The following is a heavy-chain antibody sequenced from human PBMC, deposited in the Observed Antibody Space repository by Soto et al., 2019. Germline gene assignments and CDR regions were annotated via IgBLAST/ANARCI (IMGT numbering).Heavy chain of an antibody. V-gene: IGHV4-34*01. CDR3: ARGHTQEIVVVPAAIHKFDP. J-gene: IGHJ5*02. CDR2: INHSGST. CDR1: GGSFSGYY. Sequence: SETLSLTCAVYGGSFSGYYWSWIRQPPGKGLEWIGEINHSGSTNYNPSLKSRVTISVDTSKNQFSLKLSSVTAADTAVYYCARGHTQEIVVVPAAIHKFDPWGQGTLVTVSS. D-gene: IGHD2-2*02.